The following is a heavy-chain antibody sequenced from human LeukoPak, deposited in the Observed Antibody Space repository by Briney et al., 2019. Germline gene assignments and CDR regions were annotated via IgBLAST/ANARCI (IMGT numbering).Heavy chain of an antibody. J-gene: IGHJ4*02. Sequence: PSETLSLTCTVSGGSISTYSWTWVRQSPGKGLEWIGSVVTTTTKYSPALRRRVAISVDTSKNQFSLRLESVTTADTAVYYCARGTTVASGMQFWGQGALVTVSS. CDR1: GGSISTYS. CDR3: ARGTTVASGMQF. CDR2: VVTTTT. V-gene: IGHV4-4*07. D-gene: IGHD6-19*01.